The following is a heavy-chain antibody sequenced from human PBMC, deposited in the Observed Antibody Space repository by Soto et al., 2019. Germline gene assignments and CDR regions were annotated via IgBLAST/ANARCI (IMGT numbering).Heavy chain of an antibody. Sequence: SETLSLTCAVYGGSFSGHSWTWIRQSPGKGLEWIGGINHSGRVNYSPSLKSRVTISLDTSKNQFSLTLSAVTAADTAMYYCSTRAYDTNGYYRFDPWGQGTLVTVSS. V-gene: IGHV4-34*01. D-gene: IGHD3-22*01. J-gene: IGHJ5*01. CDR1: GGSFSGHS. CDR3: STRAYDTNGYYRFDP. CDR2: INHSGRV.